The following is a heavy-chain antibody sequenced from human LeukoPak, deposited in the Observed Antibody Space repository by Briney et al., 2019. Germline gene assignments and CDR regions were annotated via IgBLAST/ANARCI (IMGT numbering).Heavy chain of an antibody. Sequence: GGSLRLSCAASGSSVSDNYMSWVRQAPGKRPEWVSLIYNDGSAAYADSVKGRFTISKDNSRNTLYLQMNSLRAEDTAVYYCARDRPNGSYFDFDYWGQGTLVTVSS. CDR3: ARDRPNGSYFDFDY. V-gene: IGHV3-66*01. J-gene: IGHJ4*02. D-gene: IGHD1-26*01. CDR1: GSSVSDNY. CDR2: IYNDGSA.